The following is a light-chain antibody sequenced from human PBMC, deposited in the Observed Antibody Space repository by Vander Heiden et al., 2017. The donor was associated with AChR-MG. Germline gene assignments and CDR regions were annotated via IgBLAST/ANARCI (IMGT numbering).Light chain of an antibody. CDR3: QAWDSRSNWV. CDR2: QKD. CDR1: NLGDKY. Sequence: SYKLTQPPSVSVSPGQTATITCSGDNLGDKYVSWYQQKQGKPRLMVTYQKDKRPTGIPGRFSGSNSGNTATLTISGTQSVDEADFFCQAWDSRSNWVFGGGTKLTV. V-gene: IGLV3-1*01. J-gene: IGLJ3*02.